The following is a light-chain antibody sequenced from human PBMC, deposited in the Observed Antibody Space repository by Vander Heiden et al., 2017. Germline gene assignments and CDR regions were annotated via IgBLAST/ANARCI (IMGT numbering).Light chain of an antibody. Sequence: DIVLPQSPGTLSLYPGERATLSCRAIQSVSSSYLAWYQPKPGQALRLLIYDAASRATGSPARISGSGSATDVTLTISRREPEDYAVYYCQQYGSSPPRVTFGPGTKVDIK. CDR1: QSVSSSY. CDR2: DAA. J-gene: IGKJ3*01. V-gene: IGKV3-20*01. CDR3: QQYGSSPPRVT.